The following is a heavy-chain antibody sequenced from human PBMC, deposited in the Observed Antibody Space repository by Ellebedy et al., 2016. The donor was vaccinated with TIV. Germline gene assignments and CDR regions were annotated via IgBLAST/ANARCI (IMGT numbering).Heavy chain of an antibody. CDR1: GFTFSSYA. J-gene: IGHJ4*02. V-gene: IGHV3-23*01. CDR3: AKTMWDSYYDSSGYTGPDY. Sequence: GGSLRLXXAASGFTFSSYAMSWVRQAPGKGLEWVSAISGCGGSTYYADSVKGRFTISRDNSKNTLYLQMNSLRAEDTAVYYCAKTMWDSYYDSSGYTGPDYWGQGTLVTVSS. D-gene: IGHD3-22*01. CDR2: ISGCGGST.